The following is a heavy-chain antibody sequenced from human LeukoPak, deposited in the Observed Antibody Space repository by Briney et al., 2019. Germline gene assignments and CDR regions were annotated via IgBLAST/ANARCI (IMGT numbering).Heavy chain of an antibody. CDR2: IYHSGST. J-gene: IGHJ5*02. CDR1: GGSISSGGYS. Sequence: PSETLSLTCAVSGGSISSGGYSWSWIRQPPGKGLEWIGYIYHSGSTYYNPSLKSRVTISVDRSKNQFSLKLSSVTAADTAVYYCAREVRGDYDSSENWFDPWGQGTLVTVSS. D-gene: IGHD3-22*01. CDR3: AREVRGDYDSSENWFDP. V-gene: IGHV4-30-2*01.